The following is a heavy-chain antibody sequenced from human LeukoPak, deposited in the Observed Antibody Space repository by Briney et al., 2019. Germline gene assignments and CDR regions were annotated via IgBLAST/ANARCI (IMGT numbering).Heavy chain of an antibody. Sequence: GGTLRLSCAASGFTFSSNSMTWVRQAPGKGLEWVSTISDSAGGAHYADSVKGRFTISRDSSRSTLYLQMHSLRAEDTAVYYCAKDRPYIASWYGCSTPWGQGTLVIVSS. CDR3: AKDRPYIASWYGCSTP. J-gene: IGHJ5*02. CDR2: ISDSAGGA. CDR1: GFTFSSNS. D-gene: IGHD6-13*01. V-gene: IGHV3-23*01.